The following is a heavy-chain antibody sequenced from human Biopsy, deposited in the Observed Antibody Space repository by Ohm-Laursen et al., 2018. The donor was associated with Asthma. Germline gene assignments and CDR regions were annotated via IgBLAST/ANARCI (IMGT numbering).Heavy chain of an antibody. V-gene: IGHV1-18*01. J-gene: IGHJ6*02. D-gene: IGHD3-10*01. CDR3: ARAVDYSHYYGIDV. CDR1: GYTFNSAG. CDR2: ISVYNGNT. Sequence: SVKVSCKTSGYTFNSAGITWVRQAPGQGLEWMGWISVYNGNTKVAQKLQDRVTVITDASTSTAYMELRSLRSDDTAVYFCARAVDYSHYYGIDVWGQGTTVTVS.